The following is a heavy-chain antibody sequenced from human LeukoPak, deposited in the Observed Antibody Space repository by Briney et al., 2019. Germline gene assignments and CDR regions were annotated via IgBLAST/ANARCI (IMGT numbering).Heavy chain of an antibody. D-gene: IGHD3-3*01. CDR2: ISSGSSTI. CDR3: TRALGSVEDFWSGYLDS. V-gene: IGHV3-48*04. CDR1: GFTFSDYS. Sequence: GGSLRLSCAASGFTFSDYSMNWVRQAPGKGLEWVSYISSGSSTIHYADSVKGRFTMSRDNAKNSLYLQMNSLRAEDTAVYYCTRALGSVEDFWSGYLDSWGQGTLVTVSS. J-gene: IGHJ4*02.